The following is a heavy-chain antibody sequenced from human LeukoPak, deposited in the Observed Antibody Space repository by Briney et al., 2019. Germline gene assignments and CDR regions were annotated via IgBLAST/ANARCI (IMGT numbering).Heavy chain of an antibody. CDR1: GGSISGGSYY. V-gene: IGHV4-61*01. J-gene: IGHJ4*02. CDR3: ARGEYGLFDY. D-gene: IGHD2/OR15-2a*01. Sequence: SETLSLTCTVSGGSISGGSYYWSWIRQPPGKGLEWIGYIYYSGSTKYNLSLKSRVTISVDTSKYQLSLKLSSVTAADTAVYYCARGEYGLFDYWGQGTLVTVSS. CDR2: IYYSGST.